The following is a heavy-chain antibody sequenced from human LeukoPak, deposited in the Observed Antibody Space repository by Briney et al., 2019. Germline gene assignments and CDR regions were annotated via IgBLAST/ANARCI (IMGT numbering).Heavy chain of an antibody. J-gene: IGHJ4*02. CDR3: ARHRKTYYYDNSGYYPLDY. CDR2: IDPSDSYT. CDR1: GYSFTSYW. V-gene: IGHV5-10-1*01. Sequence: PGESLEITCKGSGYSFTSYWLSWVRQMPGKGLEWMGRIDPSDSYTNYSPSFQGHVTISADKSISTAYLQWSSLKASGTAMYYCARHRKTYYYDNSGYYPLDYWAEGPLVTVSS. D-gene: IGHD3-22*01.